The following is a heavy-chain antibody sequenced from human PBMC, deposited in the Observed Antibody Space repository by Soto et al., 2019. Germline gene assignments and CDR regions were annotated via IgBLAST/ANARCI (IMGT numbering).Heavy chain of an antibody. CDR3: ARDSGYDSGASVNHCLDF. CDR2: IKLDASEK. Sequence: GGSLRLTCEACGFTFGYYWMSWVRQAPWKGLEWLANIKLDASEKKYVDSVKGRFTLSRDNAKNSLYLQMDSLRVEDTAVYYCARDSGYDSGASVNHCLDFWGHRILVTVSS. J-gene: IGHJ4*01. CDR1: GFTFGYYW. D-gene: IGHD3-10*01. V-gene: IGHV3-7*03.